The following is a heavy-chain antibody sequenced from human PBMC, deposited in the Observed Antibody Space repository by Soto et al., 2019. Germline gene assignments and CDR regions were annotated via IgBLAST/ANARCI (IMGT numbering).Heavy chain of an antibody. J-gene: IGHJ6*03. CDR1: GGSVSSNRAA. CDR2: TYYRSRWYK. V-gene: IGHV6-1*01. Sequence: SQTLSLTCTIPGGSVSSNRAAWNWIRLCPSSGLEWPARTYYRSRWYKDYAVSVRSRITVNPDTSKNQFSLQLTSVTPEDTAVYYCAGTTSHQWYYMDVWGKGTTLTVSS. D-gene: IGHD1-7*01. CDR3: AGTTSHQWYYMDV.